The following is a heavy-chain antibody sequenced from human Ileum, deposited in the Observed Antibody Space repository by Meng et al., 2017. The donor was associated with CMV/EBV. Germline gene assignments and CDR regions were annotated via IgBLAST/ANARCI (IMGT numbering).Heavy chain of an antibody. CDR3: ARGGWYLD. J-gene: IGHJ4*02. Sequence: SLTCTVSGGSISSNNFYWGWIRQPPGKGLEWIGSIYYSGSTDYNPSLKSRVSISVDTSKNQFSLKLSSVTAADTAVYYCARGGWYLDWGQGTLVTVSS. V-gene: IGHV4-39*07. CDR2: IYYSGST. CDR1: GGSISSNNFY. D-gene: IGHD6-13*01.